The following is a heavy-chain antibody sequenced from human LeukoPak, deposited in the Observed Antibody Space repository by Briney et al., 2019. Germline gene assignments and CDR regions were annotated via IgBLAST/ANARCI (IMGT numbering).Heavy chain of an antibody. J-gene: IGHJ4*02. CDR3: ARHGERGYSYGHDY. Sequence: SETLSLTCTVSGGSISSRGNYWGWIRQPPGKGLEWIGSLYYSGSTYYNPSLKSRVTLSVDTSKNQLSLKLSSVTAADTAVYYCARHGERGYSYGHDYWGQGTLVTVSS. CDR1: GGSISSRGNY. CDR2: LYYSGST. D-gene: IGHD5-18*01. V-gene: IGHV4-39*01.